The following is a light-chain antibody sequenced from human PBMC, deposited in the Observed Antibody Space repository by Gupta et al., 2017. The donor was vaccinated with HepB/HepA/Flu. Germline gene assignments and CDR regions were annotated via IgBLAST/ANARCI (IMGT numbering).Light chain of an antibody. V-gene: IGKV3-20*01. Sequence: EIVLTQSPGTLSLSPGERATLSCRASQSVRGNYLAWYQQKPGQAPSVLIYDASSRATGVPDRFSGSGSGAEFTLTITRREPEDFAVYYCQQEGYSPRTFGQGTKVEIK. J-gene: IGKJ1*01. CDR3: QQEGYSPRT. CDR1: QSVRGNY. CDR2: DAS.